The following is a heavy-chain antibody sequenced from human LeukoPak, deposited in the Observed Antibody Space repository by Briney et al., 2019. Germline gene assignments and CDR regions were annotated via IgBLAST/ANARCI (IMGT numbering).Heavy chain of an antibody. CDR3: ARDISEDYYDTSDERDYFDY. CDR2: IKQDGSEK. V-gene: IGHV3-7*01. D-gene: IGHD3-22*01. J-gene: IGHJ4*02. CDR1: GFTFSSYN. Sequence: GGSLRLSCAASGFTFSSYNMNWVRQAPGKGLEWVANIKQDGSEKYYVDSVKGRFTISRDNAKNSLYLQMNSLRAEDTAVYYCARDISEDYYDTSDERDYFDYWGQGTLVTVSS.